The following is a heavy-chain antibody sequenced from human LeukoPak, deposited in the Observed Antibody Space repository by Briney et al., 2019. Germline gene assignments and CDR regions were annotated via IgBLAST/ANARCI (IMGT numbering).Heavy chain of an antibody. CDR3: ARGIRVNRYCSGGSCIWIAYFDY. CDR2: INPSGGST. D-gene: IGHD2-15*01. CDR1: GYTFTGYY. J-gene: IGHJ4*02. Sequence: ASVKVSCKASGYTFTGYYMHWVRQAPGQGLEWMGIINPSGGSTSYAQKFQGRVTMTRDMSTSTVYMELSSLRSEDTAVYYCARGIRVNRYCSGGSCIWIAYFDYWGQGTLVTVSS. V-gene: IGHV1-46*01.